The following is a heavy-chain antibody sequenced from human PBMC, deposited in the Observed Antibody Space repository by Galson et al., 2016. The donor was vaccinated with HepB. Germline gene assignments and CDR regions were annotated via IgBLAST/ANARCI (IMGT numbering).Heavy chain of an antibody. CDR3: ARERWLIIRDHGGFDS. V-gene: IGHV3-33*01. J-gene: IGHJ4*02. CDR1: GFPFSGYG. Sequence: SLRLSCAASGFPFSGYGIHWVRQAPGKGLEWVAGISNDGSNKYYADSVKGRFTISRDNSKDTLYLQTNSLRAEDTAVYYCARERWLIIRDHGGFDSWGQGTLVTVSS. CDR2: ISNDGSNK. D-gene: IGHD6-19*01.